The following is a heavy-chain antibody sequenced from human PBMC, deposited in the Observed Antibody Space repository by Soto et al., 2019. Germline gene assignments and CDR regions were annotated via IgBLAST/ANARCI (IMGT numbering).Heavy chain of an antibody. CDR1: GYTFTGYY. J-gene: IGHJ4*02. Sequence: ASVKVSCKASGYTFTGYYMHWVRQAPGQGLEWMGWINPNSGGTNYAQKFQGWVTMTRDTSISTAYMELSRLRSDDTAVYYCARDLRGYMWYSGYDVLGYFDXWGQGTLVTVSX. CDR2: INPNSGGT. CDR3: ARDLRGYMWYSGYDVLGYFDX. D-gene: IGHD5-12*01. V-gene: IGHV1-2*04.